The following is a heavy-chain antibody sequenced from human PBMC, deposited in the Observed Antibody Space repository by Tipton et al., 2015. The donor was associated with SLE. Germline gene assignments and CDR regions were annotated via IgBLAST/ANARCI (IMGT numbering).Heavy chain of an antibody. V-gene: IGHV4-59*01. CDR1: GGSISSYY. J-gene: IGHJ4*02. Sequence: TLSLTCTVSGGSISSYYWSWIRQPPGKGLEWIGYIYYSGSTNYNPTLKSRVTISVDTSKNQFPLKRSSVTAAGTAVYYCTRPPLYSGSVLGYWGQGTLVTVSS. CDR3: TRPPLYSGSVLGY. CDR2: IYYSGST. D-gene: IGHD1-26*01.